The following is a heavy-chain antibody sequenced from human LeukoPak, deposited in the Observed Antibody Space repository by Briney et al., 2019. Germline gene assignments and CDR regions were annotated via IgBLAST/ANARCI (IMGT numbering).Heavy chain of an antibody. D-gene: IGHD6-19*01. CDR2: ISLDGKNE. CDR3: AAHLGSGWHLDY. V-gene: IGHV3-30*04. Sequence: PGGSLSLSCVASGLSFTTKAMHWVRQAPGEGLEWMSYISLDGKNESYADSVRGRFTISRDNSRNTVYLQMNSLRPEDTAVYYCAAHLGSGWHLDYWGQGIRVTVSP. CDR1: GLSFTTKA. J-gene: IGHJ4*02.